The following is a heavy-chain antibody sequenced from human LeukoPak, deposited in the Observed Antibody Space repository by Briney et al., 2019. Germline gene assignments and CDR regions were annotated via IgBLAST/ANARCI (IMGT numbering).Heavy chain of an antibody. Sequence: ASVKVSCKASGYTFTGHYIHWVRQAPGQGLEWMGWINPNSGGTNYAQKFQGRVSMTRYTSISTAYMELSRLRSDDTAVYYCAIPPGSIAAAGRDYWGQGTLVTVSS. CDR3: AIPPGSIAAAGRDY. D-gene: IGHD6-13*01. V-gene: IGHV1-2*02. J-gene: IGHJ4*02. CDR1: GYTFTGHY. CDR2: INPNSGGT.